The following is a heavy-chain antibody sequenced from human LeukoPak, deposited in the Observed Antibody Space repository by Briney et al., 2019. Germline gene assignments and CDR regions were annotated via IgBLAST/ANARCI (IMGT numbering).Heavy chain of an antibody. V-gene: IGHV3-30*02. CDR3: AKDPTPSSSAPPR. J-gene: IGHJ4*02. CDR1: GFTFSSYG. CDR2: IRYDGSNK. D-gene: IGHD6-6*01. Sequence: GGYLRLSCAASGFTFSSYGMHWVRQVPGKGLEWVAFIRYDGSNKYYADSVKGRFTISRDNSKNTLYLQMNSLRAEDTAVYYCAKDPTPSSSAPPRGGQGTLVTVSS.